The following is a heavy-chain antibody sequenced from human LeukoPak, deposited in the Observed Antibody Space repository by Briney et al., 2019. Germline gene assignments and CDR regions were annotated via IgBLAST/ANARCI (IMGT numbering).Heavy chain of an antibody. Sequence: PGGSLRLSCAASGFTFSSYAMSWVRQAPGKGLEWVSAISGSGGSTYYADSVKGRFTISRDNAKNSLYLQMNSLRAEDTAVHYCARHYDFWSGYYPFDYWGQGTLVTVSS. J-gene: IGHJ4*02. CDR3: ARHYDFWSGYYPFDY. D-gene: IGHD3-3*01. V-gene: IGHV3-23*01. CDR2: ISGSGGST. CDR1: GFTFSSYA.